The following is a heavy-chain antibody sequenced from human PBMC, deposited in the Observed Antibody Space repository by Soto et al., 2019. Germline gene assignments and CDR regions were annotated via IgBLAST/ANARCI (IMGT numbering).Heavy chain of an antibody. CDR3: AKARLYSGYAAHFDY. V-gene: IGHV3-23*01. J-gene: IGHJ4*02. D-gene: IGHD5-12*01. CDR1: GFTFSNYA. Sequence: GGSLRLSCAASGFTFSNYAMSWVRQAPGKGLEWVSAISGSGGSTYYADSVKGRFTISRDNSKNTLYLQMNSLRAEDTAVYYCAKARLYSGYAAHFDYWGQGTLVTVSS. CDR2: ISGSGGST.